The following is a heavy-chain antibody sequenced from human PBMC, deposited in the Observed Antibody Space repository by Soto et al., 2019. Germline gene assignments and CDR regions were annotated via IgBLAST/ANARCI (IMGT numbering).Heavy chain of an antibody. D-gene: IGHD7-27*01. V-gene: IGHV3-33*01. Sequence: GGSLRLSCAASGFTFSSYGMHWVRQAPGKGLEWVAVIWYDGSNKYYADSVKGQVTISADKSISTAYLQWSSLKASDTAMYYCARREGPNPYYYYGMDVWGQGTTVTVSS. CDR2: IWYDGSNK. CDR3: ARREGPNPYYYYGMDV. CDR1: GFTFSSYG. J-gene: IGHJ6*02.